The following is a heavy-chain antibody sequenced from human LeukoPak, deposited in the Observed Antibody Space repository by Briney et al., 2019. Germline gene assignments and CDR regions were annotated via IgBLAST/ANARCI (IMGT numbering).Heavy chain of an antibody. J-gene: IGHJ4*02. V-gene: IGHV3-30-3*01. D-gene: IGHD3-3*02. CDR3: AKVWHF. CDR1: GFTFSSYA. CDR2: ISYDGSNK. Sequence: PGGSLRLSCAASGFTFSSYAMHWVRQAPGKGLEWVAVISYDGSNKYYADSVKGRFTISRDNSKNTLYLQMNSLRAEDTAVYYCAKVWHFWGQGTLVTVSS.